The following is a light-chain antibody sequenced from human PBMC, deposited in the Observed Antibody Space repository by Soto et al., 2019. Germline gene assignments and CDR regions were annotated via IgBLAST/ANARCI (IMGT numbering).Light chain of an antibody. CDR1: SSDVGGYNY. Sequence: QSALTQPASVSGSPGQSITISCTGTSSDVGGYNYVSWYQQHPGKAPKLMIYEVSNRPSGISNRFSGSKSGNTASLTISGLQAEDEGNYYCSSYRSGSTPWVFGGGTKVTVL. CDR2: EVS. V-gene: IGLV2-14*01. J-gene: IGLJ3*02. CDR3: SSYRSGSTPWV.